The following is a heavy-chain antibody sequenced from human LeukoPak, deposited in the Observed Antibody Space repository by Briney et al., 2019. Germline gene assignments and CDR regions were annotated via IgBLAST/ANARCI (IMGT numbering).Heavy chain of an antibody. CDR3: VRNIYTSSYYFDY. D-gene: IGHD6-6*01. CDR2: IYYSGST. V-gene: IGHV4-61*05. CDR1: GGSISSSSYY. Sequence: SETLSLTCAVYGGSISSSSYYWGWIRQPPGKGLEWIGYIYYSGSTNYNPSLKSRLTISIDTSKNQFSLKLNSMTAADTAVYYCVRNIYTSSYYFDYWGQGTLVTVSS. J-gene: IGHJ4*02.